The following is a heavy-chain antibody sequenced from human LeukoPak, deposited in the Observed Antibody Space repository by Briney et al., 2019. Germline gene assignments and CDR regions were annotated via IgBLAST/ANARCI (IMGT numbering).Heavy chain of an antibody. CDR2: INPSGGST. V-gene: IGHV1-46*01. CDR1: GYTFTSYY. Sequence: ASVKVSCKASGYTFTSYYMHWVRQAPGEGLEWMGIINPSGGSTTYAQKFQGRVTMTRDMSTSTVYMDLSSLRSEDTAVYYCARFRLRIDYWGQGTLVTVSS. D-gene: IGHD4-17*01. CDR3: ARFRLRIDY. J-gene: IGHJ4*02.